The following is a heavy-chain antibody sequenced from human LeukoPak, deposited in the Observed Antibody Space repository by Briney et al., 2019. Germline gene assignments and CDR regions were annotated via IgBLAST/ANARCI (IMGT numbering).Heavy chain of an antibody. J-gene: IGHJ4*02. CDR1: GGTFSSYA. Sequence: SVKVSCKASGGTFSSYAISWVRQAPGQGLEWMGGIIPIFGTANYAQKFQGRVTFTADESTSTACMELSSLRSEDTAVYYCAREAYDYDSSGYLDYWGQGTLVTVSS. D-gene: IGHD3-22*01. CDR3: AREAYDYDSSGYLDY. V-gene: IGHV1-69*01. CDR2: IIPIFGTA.